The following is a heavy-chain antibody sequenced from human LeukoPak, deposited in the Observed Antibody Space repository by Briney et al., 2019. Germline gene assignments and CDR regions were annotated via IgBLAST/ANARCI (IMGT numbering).Heavy chain of an antibody. CDR3: ARDGGGYSGYEN. D-gene: IGHD5-12*01. CDR1: GFTLYDYV. J-gene: IGHJ4*02. V-gene: IGHV3-9*01. Sequence: PGGSLRLSCAASGFTLYDYVMHWVRQAPGRGLEWVSGISWNSVSIGYADSVKGRFTISRDNAKNSLYLQMNSLRAEDTAVYYCARDGGGYSGYENWGQGTLVTVSS. CDR2: ISWNSVSI.